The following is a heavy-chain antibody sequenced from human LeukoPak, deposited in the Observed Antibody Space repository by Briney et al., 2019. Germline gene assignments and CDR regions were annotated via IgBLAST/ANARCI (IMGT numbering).Heavy chain of an antibody. J-gene: IGHJ4*02. V-gene: IGHV4-31*03. CDR2: IYYSGSA. CDR3: ARVNYGSATKEDY. Sequence: ASETLSLTCTVSGGSISSGGYYWSWIRQHPGKGLEWIGYIYYSGSAYYNPSLMSRVTISVDTSENQFSLKLSSVTAADTAVYYCARVNYGSATKEDYWGQGTLVTVSS. CDR1: GGSISSGGYY. D-gene: IGHD3-10*01.